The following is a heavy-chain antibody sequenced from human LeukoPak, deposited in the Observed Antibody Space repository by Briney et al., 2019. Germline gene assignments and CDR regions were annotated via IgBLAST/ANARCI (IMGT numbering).Heavy chain of an antibody. CDR3: AKDGAYCSGGSCYSEYYFDY. J-gene: IGHJ4*02. CDR2: ISGSGGST. D-gene: IGHD2-15*01. V-gene: IGHV3-23*01. CDR1: GFTFSSYA. Sequence: GGSLRLSCAASGFTFSSYAMSWVRQAPGKGLEWVSGISGSGGSTYYADSVKGRFTISRDNSKNTLYLQMNSLRAEDTAVYYCAKDGAYCSGGSCYSEYYFDYWGQGTMVTVSS.